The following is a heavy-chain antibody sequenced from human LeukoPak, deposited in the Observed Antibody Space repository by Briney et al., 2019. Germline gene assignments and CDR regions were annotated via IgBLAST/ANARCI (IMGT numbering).Heavy chain of an antibody. CDR1: GGSISSYY. Sequence: SETLSLTCTVPGGSISSYYWSWIRKPPGKGLEWIGSFYQSGSSYYNPSPKSRGTISVDTCKKQMSLKFSSVTAADTAVYYCARSYSRGLVDVWGKGTTVTVSS. V-gene: IGHV4-59*05. CDR3: ARSYSRGLVDV. J-gene: IGHJ6*04. CDR2: FYQSGSS. D-gene: IGHD6-19*01.